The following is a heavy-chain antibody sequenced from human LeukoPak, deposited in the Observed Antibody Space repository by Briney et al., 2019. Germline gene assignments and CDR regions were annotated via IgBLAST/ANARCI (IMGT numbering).Heavy chain of an antibody. V-gene: IGHV3-11*01. Sequence: PGGSLRLSCAASGFTFSDYYMSWIRQAPGKGPEWVSYISSSGSTIYYADSVKGRFTISRDNAKNSLYLQMNSPRAEDTAVYYCARDSGYYDSSGYLLGSVVYYGMDVWGQGTTVTVSS. CDR3: ARDSGYYDSSGYLLGSVVYYGMDV. CDR2: ISSSGSTI. D-gene: IGHD3-22*01. CDR1: GFTFSDYY. J-gene: IGHJ6*02.